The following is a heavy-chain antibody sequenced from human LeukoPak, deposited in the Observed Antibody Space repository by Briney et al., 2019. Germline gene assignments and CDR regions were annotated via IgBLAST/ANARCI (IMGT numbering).Heavy chain of an antibody. J-gene: IGHJ5*02. CDR3: ARVYMVRGVMSWFDP. D-gene: IGHD3-10*01. V-gene: IGHV4-34*01. CDR1: GGSFSGYY. CDR2: INHSGST. Sequence: SETLSLTCAVYGGSFSGYYWSWIRQPLGKGLEWIGEINHSGSTNYNPSLKSRVTMSVDTSKNQFSLKLSSVTAADTAVYYCARVYMVRGVMSWFDPWGQGTLVTVSS.